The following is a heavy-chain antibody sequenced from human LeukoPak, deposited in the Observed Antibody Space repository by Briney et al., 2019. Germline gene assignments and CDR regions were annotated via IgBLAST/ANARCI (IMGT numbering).Heavy chain of an antibody. J-gene: IGHJ5*02. V-gene: IGHV4-39*01. CDR1: GGSISSSPYY. CDR3: ARGPDYSSSYAANWFDP. CDR2: IYRSGST. Sequence: PETLSLTCTVSGGSISSSPYYWGWVRQPPGKGLEWIASIYRSGSTFYDPSLKSRVTVSIDTSKNQFSLRLNSVTSADTAVYFCARGPDYSSSYAANWFDPWGQGTLVTVSS. D-gene: IGHD6-13*01.